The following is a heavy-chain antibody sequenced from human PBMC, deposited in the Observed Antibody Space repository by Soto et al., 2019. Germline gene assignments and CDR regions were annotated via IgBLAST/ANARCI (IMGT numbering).Heavy chain of an antibody. CDR1: GYTFTGYY. D-gene: IGHD3-22*01. Sequence: ASVKVSCKASGYTFTGYYMHWVRQAPGQGLEWMGWINPNSGGTNYAQKFQGWVTMTRDTSISTAYMELSRLRSDDTAVYYFASAPNLPTYYYDSSGNGALGYWGQGTLVTVSS. CDR2: INPNSGGT. V-gene: IGHV1-2*04. J-gene: IGHJ4*02. CDR3: ASAPNLPTYYYDSSGNGALGY.